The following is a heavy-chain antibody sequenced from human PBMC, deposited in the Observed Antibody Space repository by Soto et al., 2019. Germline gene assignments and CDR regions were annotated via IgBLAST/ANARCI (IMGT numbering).Heavy chain of an antibody. CDR1: GLSLTTRPVG. J-gene: IGHJ4*02. D-gene: IGHD2-15*01. CDR3: ADRGDMNGSWDEGYLAH. V-gene: IGHV2-5*02. Sequence: QITLKESGPTRVKPTQTLTLTCTFPGLSLTTRPVGVPWIRQPPGKALEWLAVIYWDDDKRYSPSLKSRLTIAKDTSKNQVVLKMAYMDPVDTATYFCADRGDMNGSWDEGYLAHWGQGTLVTVSS. CDR2: IYWDDDK.